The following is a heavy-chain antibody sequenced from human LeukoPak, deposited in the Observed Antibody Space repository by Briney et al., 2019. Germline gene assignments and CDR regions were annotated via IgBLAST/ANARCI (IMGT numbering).Heavy chain of an antibody. V-gene: IGHV3-30-3*01. CDR3: ARDPAYYDSSGYSHYYGMDV. CDR2: ISYDGSNK. CDR1: GFTFSSYA. Sequence: GRSLRLSCAASGFTFSSYAMHWVRPAPGKGLEWVAVISYDGSNKYYADSVKGRFTISRDNSKNTLYLQMNSLRAEDTAVYYCARDPAYYDSSGYSHYYGMDVWGQGTTVTVSS. J-gene: IGHJ6*02. D-gene: IGHD3-22*01.